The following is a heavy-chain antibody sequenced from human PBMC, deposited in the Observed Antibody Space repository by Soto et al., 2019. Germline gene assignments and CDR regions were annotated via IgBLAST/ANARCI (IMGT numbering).Heavy chain of an antibody. CDR3: ARPRTNI. CDR2: IYYSGST. V-gene: IGHV4-39*01. D-gene: IGHD1-1*01. Sequence: SETLSLTCTFSGCSISSGDYYWSWIRQPPGKGLEWIGNIYYSGSTYYNPSLKSRVTISVDTSKNQFSLKLTSVTAADTAVYYCARPRTNIWGQGTMVTVSS. CDR1: GCSISSGDYY. J-gene: IGHJ3*02.